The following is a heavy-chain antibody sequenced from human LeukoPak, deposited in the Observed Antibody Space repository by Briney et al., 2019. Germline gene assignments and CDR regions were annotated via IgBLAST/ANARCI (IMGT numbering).Heavy chain of an antibody. J-gene: IGHJ4*02. V-gene: IGHV3-43*02. CDR3: AKASAVVPATMSD. Sequence: GGSLRLSCAASGFTFDDYAMHWVRQAPGKGLVWVFFISRDGGTTYYTDSVKGRFTISRDNSKNSLYLQMNSLRTEDTALYYCAKASAVVPATMSDWGQGTLVTVSS. CDR2: ISRDGGTT. D-gene: IGHD2-2*01. CDR1: GFTFDDYA.